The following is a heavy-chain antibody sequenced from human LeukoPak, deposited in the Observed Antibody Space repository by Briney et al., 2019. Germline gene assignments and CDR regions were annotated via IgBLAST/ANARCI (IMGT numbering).Heavy chain of an antibody. V-gene: IGHV1-3*03. Sequence: ASVKVSCKASGYTFTSYAMHWVRQAPGQRLEWMGWINAGNGNTKYSQEFQGRVTITRDTSASTAYMELSSLRSEDMAVYYCARDRGYNWNYAPFGPWGQGTLVTVSS. CDR1: GYTFTSYA. J-gene: IGHJ5*02. CDR3: ARDRGYNWNYAPFGP. CDR2: INAGNGNT. D-gene: IGHD1-7*01.